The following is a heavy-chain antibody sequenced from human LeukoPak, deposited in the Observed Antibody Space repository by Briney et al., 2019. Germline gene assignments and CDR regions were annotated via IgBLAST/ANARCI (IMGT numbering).Heavy chain of an antibody. CDR2: INPYSGGT. V-gene: IGHV1-2*02. J-gene: IGHJ4*02. D-gene: IGHD3-22*01. Sequence: ASVKVSCKTFGYTFTAYYMHWVRQAPGQGLEWMGWINPYSGGTKYAQNFQGRLTMTRDPSISTVYMELSRLTSDDTAVYYCAPTPPDSYDNSGYFDYWGQGTLVTVSS. CDR1: GYTFTAYY. CDR3: APTPPDSYDNSGYFDY.